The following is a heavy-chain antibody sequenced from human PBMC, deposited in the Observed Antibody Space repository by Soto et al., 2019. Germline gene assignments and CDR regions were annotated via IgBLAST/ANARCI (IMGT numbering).Heavy chain of an antibody. Sequence: QVQLVQSGAGVRQPASSVKVSCKTSGGSFSSYAISWVRQAPGQGLEWMGGIVPIVDTSTYAQKFQGRVTITADDSTSIVSLALSSLISPGTAACDCVRVVAIPRYPDNWGQGTLVTVSS. CDR2: IVPIVDTS. CDR1: GGSFSSYA. J-gene: IGHJ4*02. CDR3: VRVVAIPRYPDN. D-gene: IGHD1-26*01. V-gene: IGHV1-69*12.